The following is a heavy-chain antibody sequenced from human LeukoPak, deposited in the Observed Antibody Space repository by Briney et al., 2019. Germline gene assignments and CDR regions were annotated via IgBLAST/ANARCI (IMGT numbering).Heavy chain of an antibody. D-gene: IGHD3-10*01. Sequence: GGSLRLSCAASGFTFSSYAMSWVRQAPGKGLEWVSGINWNGGSTGYADSVKGRFTISRDNAKNSLYLQMNSLRAEDTALYYCARDRVDVLLWFGEHKDAFDIWGQGTMVTVSS. CDR2: INWNGGST. CDR1: GFTFSSYA. CDR3: ARDRVDVLLWFGEHKDAFDI. J-gene: IGHJ3*02. V-gene: IGHV3-20*04.